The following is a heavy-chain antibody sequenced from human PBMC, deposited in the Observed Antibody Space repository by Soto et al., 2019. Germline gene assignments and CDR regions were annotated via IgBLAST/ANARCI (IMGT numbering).Heavy chain of an antibody. V-gene: IGHV3-74*01. D-gene: IGHD6-19*01. Sequence: EVQLVESGGGLVQPGGSLRPSCAASGFTFSRYWMHWVRQAPGKGLVWVSRISSDGSNIIYADSVKGRFTIYRDDAKNTLYLQMNNLRDEDTAVYYCGRDQTMAGPTTLDYWGQGALVTVSS. CDR3: GRDQTMAGPTTLDY. CDR1: GFTFSRYW. CDR2: ISSDGSNI. J-gene: IGHJ4*02.